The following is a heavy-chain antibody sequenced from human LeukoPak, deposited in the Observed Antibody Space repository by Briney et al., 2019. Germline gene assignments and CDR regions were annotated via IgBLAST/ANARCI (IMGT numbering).Heavy chain of an antibody. Sequence: GASVKVSCKASGYTFTSYGISWVRQAPGQGLEWMGWISAYNGNTNYAQKLQGRVTMTTDTSTSTAYMELRSLRSDDTAVYYCARSKNLYDFWSGYHRYPNWFDPWGQGTLVTVSS. CDR2: ISAYNGNT. D-gene: IGHD3-3*01. CDR1: GYTFTSYG. CDR3: ARSKNLYDFWSGYHRYPNWFDP. V-gene: IGHV1-18*01. J-gene: IGHJ5*02.